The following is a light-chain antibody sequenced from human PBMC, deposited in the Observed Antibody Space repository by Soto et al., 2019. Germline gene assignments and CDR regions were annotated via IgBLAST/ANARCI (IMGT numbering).Light chain of an antibody. J-gene: IGKJ5*01. CDR3: QQYGSPIT. V-gene: IGKV3-20*01. CDR1: QRITSY. Sequence: EVVLTQSPATLSLSPGERATLSCRASQRITSYLAWYQQRPGQAPRLLIYGASSRATGIPDRFSGSGSGTDFTLTISRLEPEDFAVYYCQQYGSPITFGQGTRLEIK. CDR2: GAS.